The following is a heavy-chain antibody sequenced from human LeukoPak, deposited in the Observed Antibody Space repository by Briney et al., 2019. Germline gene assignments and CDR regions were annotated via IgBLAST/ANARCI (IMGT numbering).Heavy chain of an antibody. CDR3: ATLWPNYYDSSGYYHRDY. D-gene: IGHD3-22*01. CDR1: GYTLNELS. Sequence: ASVKVSCKVSGYTLNELSMHWVRQAPGKGLEWMGGFDPEDGETIYAQKFQGRVTMTEDTSTATAYMELSSLRSEDTAVYYCATLWPNYYDSSGYYHRDYWGQGTLVTVSS. V-gene: IGHV1-24*01. CDR2: FDPEDGET. J-gene: IGHJ4*02.